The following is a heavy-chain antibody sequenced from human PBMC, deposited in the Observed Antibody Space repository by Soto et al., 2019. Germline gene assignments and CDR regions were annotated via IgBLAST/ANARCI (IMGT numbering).Heavy chain of an antibody. CDR1: GVTFSSFG. CDR3: AREASGYDF. V-gene: IGHV1-69*13. D-gene: IGHD5-12*01. J-gene: IGHJ1*01. CDR2: IIPVFGRP. Sequence: SVKVSCKASGVTFSSFGISWVRQAPGQGLEWMGGIIPVFGRPNYAQRFRGRLTITADESTNTSYMELIDLTSEDTAVYYCAREASGYDFWGQGTQVTVSS.